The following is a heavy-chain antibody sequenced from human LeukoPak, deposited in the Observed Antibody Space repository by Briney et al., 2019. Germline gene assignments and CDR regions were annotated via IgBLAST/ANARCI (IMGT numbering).Heavy chain of an antibody. D-gene: IGHD3-10*01. J-gene: IGHJ4*02. CDR3: AKDWYYFGTGTYFPDY. V-gene: IGHV3-23*01. Sequence: GGSLRLSCAASGFTFSSYAMSWVRQAPGKGLEWVSAISGSGGSTYYADSVKGRFTISRDNSKNTAYLQMNSLRVEDTALYYCAKDWYYFGTGTYFPDYWGQGTRVTVSS. CDR2: ISGSGGST. CDR1: GFTFSSYA.